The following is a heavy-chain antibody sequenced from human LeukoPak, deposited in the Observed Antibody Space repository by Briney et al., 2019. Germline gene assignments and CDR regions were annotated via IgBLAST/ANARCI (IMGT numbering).Heavy chain of an antibody. CDR1: GFTVSSNH. D-gene: IGHD1-26*01. Sequence: GGSLRLSCAASGFTVSSNHMSWVRQAPGKGLEWVSVIYSGGSTYYADSVKGRFTISRDNSKNTLYLQMNSLRAEDTAVYYCAREVVGAHGYWGQGTLVTVSS. J-gene: IGHJ4*02. CDR2: IYSGGST. V-gene: IGHV3-53*01. CDR3: AREVVGAHGY.